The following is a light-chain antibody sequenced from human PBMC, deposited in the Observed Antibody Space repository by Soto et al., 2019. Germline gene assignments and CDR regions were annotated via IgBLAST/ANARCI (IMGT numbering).Light chain of an antibody. V-gene: IGLV3-21*02. Sequence: SYELTQPPSVSVAPGQTAMITCGGNDIGSKSVHWYQQRPGQAPVLVVYDDRDRPSGIPERFSGSNSGSTATLTISRVEAGDEADHYCQVWDRNNNHVLFGGGTKLTVL. CDR2: DDR. J-gene: IGLJ3*02. CDR1: DIGSKS. CDR3: QVWDRNNNHVL.